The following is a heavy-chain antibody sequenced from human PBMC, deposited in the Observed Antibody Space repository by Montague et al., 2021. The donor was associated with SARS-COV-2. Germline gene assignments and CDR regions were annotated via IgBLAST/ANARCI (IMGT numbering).Heavy chain of an antibody. CDR2: IYYSGST. CDR3: ARQFTGRYIDLIINGLDV. J-gene: IGHJ6*02. D-gene: IGHD3-9*01. V-gene: IGHV4-39*01. Sequence: SETLSLTCTVSGGSISSSSYYWGWIRQPPGKGLEWIGSIYYSGSTYYNPSLKSRVTISVDTSKNQFSLKLSSVTAADTAVYYCARQFTGRYIDLIINGLDVWGQGTTVTVSS. CDR1: GGSISSSSYY.